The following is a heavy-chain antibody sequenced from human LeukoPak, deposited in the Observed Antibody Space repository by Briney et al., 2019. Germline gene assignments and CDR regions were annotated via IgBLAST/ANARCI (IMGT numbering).Heavy chain of an antibody. CDR1: GGSFSGYY. J-gene: IGHJ5*02. Sequence: PSETLSLACAVYGGSFSGYYWSWIRQPPGKGLEWIGEINHSGSTNYNPSLKSRVTISVDTSKNQFSLKLSSVTAADTAVYYCARGNVLRFLEWLFHWFDPWGQGTLVTVSS. CDR3: ARGNVLRFLEWLFHWFDP. V-gene: IGHV4-34*01. CDR2: INHSGST. D-gene: IGHD3-3*01.